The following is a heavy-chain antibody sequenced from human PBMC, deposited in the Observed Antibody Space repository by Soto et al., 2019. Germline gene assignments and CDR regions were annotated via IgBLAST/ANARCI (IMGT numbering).Heavy chain of an antibody. Sequence: GASVKVSCKASGGTFSSYTISWVRQAPGQGLEWMGRIIPILGITNYAQKFQGRVTITADKSTSTAYMEPSSVTAADTAVYYCARRYGASFDYWGQGTLVTVSS. V-gene: IGHV1-69*02. CDR2: IIPILGIT. D-gene: IGHD4-17*01. J-gene: IGHJ4*02. CDR1: GGTFSSYT. CDR3: ARRYGASFDY.